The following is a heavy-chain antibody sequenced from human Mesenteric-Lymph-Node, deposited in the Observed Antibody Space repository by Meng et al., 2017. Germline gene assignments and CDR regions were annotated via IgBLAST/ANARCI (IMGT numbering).Heavy chain of an antibody. V-gene: IGHV3-48*03. D-gene: IGHD2-21*02. CDR1: GFTFSNYE. CDR3: ARSHIVVVTATPHYGMDV. CDR2: ISSSGSTI. J-gene: IGHJ6*02. Sequence: GGSLRLSCAASGFTFSNYEVNWVRQAPGKGLEWVSYISSSGSTIYYADSVKGRFTISRDNAKNSLYLQMNSLRAEDTAVYYCARSHIVVVTATPHYGMDVWGQGTTVTVSS.